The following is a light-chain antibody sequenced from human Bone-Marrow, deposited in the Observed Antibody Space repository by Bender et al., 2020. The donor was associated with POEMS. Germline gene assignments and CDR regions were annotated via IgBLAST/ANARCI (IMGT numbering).Light chain of an antibody. CDR3: CSFAGSRTWV. CDR1: AIGTKM. V-gene: IGLV3-21*03. Sequence: SYVLTQPPSVSVAPGKTASISCGGDAIGTKMVHWYQQRPGQAPLLVVYDDRLRPSGIPERFSGSNSGNTATLTISGLQAEDEGDYYCCSFAGSRTWVFGGGTKLTIL. CDR2: DDR. J-gene: IGLJ3*02.